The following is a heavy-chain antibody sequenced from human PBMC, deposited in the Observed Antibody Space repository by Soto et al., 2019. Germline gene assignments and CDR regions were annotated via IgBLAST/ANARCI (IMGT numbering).Heavy chain of an antibody. Sequence: DSLKISCKGSGYSFTSYWIGWVRQMPGKGLEWMGIIYPGDSDTRYSPSFQGQVTISADKSISTAYLQWSSLKASDTAMYYCARHYRSSGDAFDIWGQGTMVTVSS. CDR2: IYPGDSDT. V-gene: IGHV5-51*01. CDR1: GYSFTSYW. CDR3: ARHYRSSGDAFDI. J-gene: IGHJ3*02. D-gene: IGHD6-6*01.